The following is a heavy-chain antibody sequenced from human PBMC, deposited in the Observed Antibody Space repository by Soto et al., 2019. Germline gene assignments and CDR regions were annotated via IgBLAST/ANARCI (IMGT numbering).Heavy chain of an antibody. V-gene: IGHV3-23*01. CDR3: AKVPVGATGRFDY. D-gene: IGHD1-26*01. Sequence: PGGSLRLSCAGSGFTFSNYAMSWVRQAPGKGLAWVSAISGSGGSTYYADSVKGRFTISRDNSKNTLYLHMNSLRAEDTALYYCAKVPVGATGRFDYWGQGTLVTVSS. CDR1: GFTFSNYA. J-gene: IGHJ4*02. CDR2: ISGSGGST.